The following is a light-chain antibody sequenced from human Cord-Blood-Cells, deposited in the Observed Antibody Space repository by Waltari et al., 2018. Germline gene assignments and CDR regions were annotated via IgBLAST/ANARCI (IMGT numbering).Light chain of an antibody. J-gene: IGLJ3*02. CDR3: SSYTSSSTWV. V-gene: IGLV2-18*02. CDR1: SSDVGSYNR. CDR2: EVS. Sequence: QSALTQPPSVSGSPGQSVTISCTGTSSDVGSYNRVSWYQQPPGTAPKLMIYEVSNRPSGVPDRCSGSKAGNTVSLTISGRQAEDEADYYCSSYTSSSTWVFGGGTKLTVL.